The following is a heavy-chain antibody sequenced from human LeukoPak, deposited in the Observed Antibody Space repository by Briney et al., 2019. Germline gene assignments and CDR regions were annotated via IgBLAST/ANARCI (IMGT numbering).Heavy chain of an antibody. J-gene: IGHJ4*02. D-gene: IGHD6-19*01. CDR1: GGSISSSNW. V-gene: IGHV4-4*02. CDR3: ARTPKSSGWEFDY. CDR2: IYHSGST. Sequence: KPSGTLSLTCAVSGGSISSSNWWSWVRQPPGKGLEWIGEIYHSGSTNYNPSLKSRVTISVDTSQNLFSLKLNSVTAADTAVYYCARTPKSSGWEFDYWGQGTLVTVSS.